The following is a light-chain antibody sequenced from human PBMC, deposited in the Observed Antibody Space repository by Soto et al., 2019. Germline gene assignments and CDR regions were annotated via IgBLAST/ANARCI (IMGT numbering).Light chain of an antibody. Sequence: QSALTQPPSASGSPGQSVTISCTGTSSDVGGYNYVSWYQQHPGKASKLMIYEVSKRPSGVPDRFSGSKSGNTASLTVAGLQAEDEDEYYCNSYAGSNTLVFGGGTKLTVL. CDR3: NSYAGSNTLV. CDR2: EVS. V-gene: IGLV2-8*01. CDR1: SSDVGGYNY. J-gene: IGLJ2*01.